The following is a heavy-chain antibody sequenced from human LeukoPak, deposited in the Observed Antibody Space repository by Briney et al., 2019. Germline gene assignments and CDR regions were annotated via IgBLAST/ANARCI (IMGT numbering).Heavy chain of an antibody. CDR1: GFTFSSYA. J-gene: IGHJ6*02. CDR2: ISYDGSNK. V-gene: IGHV3-30-3*01. CDR3: ARDQSLYYYYGMDV. Sequence: GGSLRLSCAASGFTFSSYAMHWVRQAPGKGLEWVAVISYDGSNKYYADSVKGRFTISRDNSKNTLYLQMNSLRAEDTAVYFCARDQSLYYYYGMDVWGQGTTVTVFS.